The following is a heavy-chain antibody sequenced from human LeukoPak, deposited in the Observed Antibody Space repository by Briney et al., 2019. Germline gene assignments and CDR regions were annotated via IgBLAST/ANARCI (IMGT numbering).Heavy chain of an antibody. D-gene: IGHD3-10*01. CDR3: ARDWSQKVLNYYGSGSSNRPFDY. Sequence: GGSLRLSCAASGFTFSSYAVHWVRQAPGKGLEWVAVISYDGSNKYYADSVKGRFTISRDNSKNTLYLQMNSLRAEDTAVYYCARDWSQKVLNYYGSGSSNRPFDYWGQGTLVTVSS. V-gene: IGHV3-30-3*01. J-gene: IGHJ4*02. CDR1: GFTFSSYA. CDR2: ISYDGSNK.